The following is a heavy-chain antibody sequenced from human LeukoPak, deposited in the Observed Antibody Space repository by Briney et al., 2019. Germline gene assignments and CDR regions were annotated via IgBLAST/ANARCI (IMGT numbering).Heavy chain of an antibody. CDR1: GGSINSYY. D-gene: IGHD4-17*01. Sequence: ASETLSLTCTVSGGSINSYYWSWIRQPPGKGLEWIGYIYYSGSTNYNPSLKSRATISVDTSKTRFSLKLSSVTAADTAVYYCARDRRGDYNAFDIWGQGTMVTVSS. CDR3: ARDRRGDYNAFDI. J-gene: IGHJ3*02. V-gene: IGHV4-59*01. CDR2: IYYSGST.